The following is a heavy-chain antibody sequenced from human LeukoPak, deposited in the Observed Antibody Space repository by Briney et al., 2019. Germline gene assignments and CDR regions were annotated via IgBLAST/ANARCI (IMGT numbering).Heavy chain of an antibody. CDR1: GFTFSSYG. CDR3: ARDRYSYGSRDFDY. V-gene: IGHV3-33*01. J-gene: IGHJ4*02. Sequence: GRSLRLSCAASGFTFSSYGMHWVRQAPGKGLEWVAVIWYEGSNKYYADSVKGRFTISRDNSKNTLYLQMNSLRAEDTAVYYCARDRYSYGSRDFDYWGQGTLVTVSS. D-gene: IGHD5-18*01. CDR2: IWYEGSNK.